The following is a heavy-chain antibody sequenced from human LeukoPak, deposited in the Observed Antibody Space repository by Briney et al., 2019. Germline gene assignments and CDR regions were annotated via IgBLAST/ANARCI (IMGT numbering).Heavy chain of an antibody. CDR3: AKSVAIYFYYGLDV. CDR1: GFIFSNYG. D-gene: IGHD3-3*01. J-gene: IGHJ6*02. Sequence: GGSLRLSCAASGFIFSNYGIHWVRQAPGKGLEWVSAISGSGGSTYYADSVKGRFTISRDNSKNTLFLQMNSLRAEDTAPYYCAKSVAIYFYYGLDVWGQGTTVAVSS. CDR2: ISGSGGST. V-gene: IGHV3-23*01.